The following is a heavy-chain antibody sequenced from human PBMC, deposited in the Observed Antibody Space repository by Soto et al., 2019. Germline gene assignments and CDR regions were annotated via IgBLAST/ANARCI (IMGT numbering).Heavy chain of an antibody. CDR3: AKRSLTPAAMKSPFDY. CDR1: GFTFSNYA. Sequence: EVQLLESGGRLVQPGGSLRLSCAASGFTFSNYAMSWVRQAPGKGLEWVSTISGGGDSTYYADSVKGRFTISRDNSKNTLYLQVNSLRAEDTAAYYCAKRSLTPAAMKSPFDYWGQGTLVTVSS. J-gene: IGHJ4*02. CDR2: ISGGGDST. V-gene: IGHV3-23*01. D-gene: IGHD2-2*01.